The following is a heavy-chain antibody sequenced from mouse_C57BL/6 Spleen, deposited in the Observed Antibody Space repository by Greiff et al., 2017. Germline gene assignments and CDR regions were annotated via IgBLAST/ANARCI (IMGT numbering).Heavy chain of an antibody. V-gene: IGHV2-5*01. CDR3: AKKGYDYDGGHYYAMDY. Sequence: QVQLQQSGPGLVQPSQSLSITCTVSGFSLTSYGVHWVRQSPGKGLEWLGVIWRGGSTDYNAAFMSRLGITKDNSKSQVFFKMNSLQADDTAIYYCAKKGYDYDGGHYYAMDYWGQGTSVTVSS. CDR2: IWRGGST. D-gene: IGHD2-4*01. J-gene: IGHJ4*01. CDR1: GFSLTSYG.